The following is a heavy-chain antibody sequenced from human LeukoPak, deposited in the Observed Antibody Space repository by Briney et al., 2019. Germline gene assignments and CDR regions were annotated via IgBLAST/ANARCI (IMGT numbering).Heavy chain of an antibody. Sequence: SETLSLTCTVSGGSISSGGYYWSWIRQHPGKGPEWIAYINYSGNTYYNPSLKSRVTISVDTSKNQFSLKLSSVTAADTAVYYCARVRIVERDATFDYWGQGTLVTVSS. CDR1: GGSISSGGYY. CDR2: INYSGNT. V-gene: IGHV4-31*03. J-gene: IGHJ4*02. D-gene: IGHD3-22*01. CDR3: ARVRIVERDATFDY.